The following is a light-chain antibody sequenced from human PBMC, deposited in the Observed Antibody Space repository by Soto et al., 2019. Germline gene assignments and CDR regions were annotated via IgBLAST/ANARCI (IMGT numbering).Light chain of an antibody. Sequence: QSALTQPASVSGSRGQSITISCTGTSSDVGGYNYVSWYQQHPGKAPKLMIYEVSNRPSGVSNRISGSKSGNTASLTISGLQAEDEADSYCSSYTSSSTLAFGGGTKLTVL. V-gene: IGLV2-14*01. CDR3: SSYTSSSTLA. CDR2: EVS. J-gene: IGLJ3*02. CDR1: SSDVGGYNY.